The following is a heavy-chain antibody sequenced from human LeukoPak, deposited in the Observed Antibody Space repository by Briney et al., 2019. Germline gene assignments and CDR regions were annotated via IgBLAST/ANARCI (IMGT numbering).Heavy chain of an antibody. CDR3: AREPPGIVAAGTFSNWFDP. D-gene: IGHD6-13*01. J-gene: IGHJ5*02. V-gene: IGHV4-34*01. Sequence: LETLSLTCAVYGGSFSGYYWSWIRQPPGKGLEWIGEINHSGSTNYNPSLKSRVTISVDTSKNQFSLKLSSVTAADTAVYYCAREPPGIVAAGTFSNWFDPWGQGTLVTVSS. CDR2: INHSGST. CDR1: GGSFSGYY.